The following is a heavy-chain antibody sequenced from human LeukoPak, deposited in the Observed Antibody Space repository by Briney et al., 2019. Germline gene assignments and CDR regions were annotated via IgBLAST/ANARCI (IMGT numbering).Heavy chain of an antibody. D-gene: IGHD3-10*01. CDR1: GFTFSSYG. J-gene: IGHJ6*03. CDR2: IWYDGSNK. CDR3: ARXGWXXGVIXSSYYYYYMDV. V-gene: IGHV3-33*01. Sequence: PGGSLRLSCAASGFTFSSYGMHWVRQAPGKGLEWVAVIWYDGSNKYYADSAKGRFTISRDNSKNTLYLQMNSLRAEDTAVYYXARXGWXXGVIXSSYYYYYMDVWGKGTTVTVSS.